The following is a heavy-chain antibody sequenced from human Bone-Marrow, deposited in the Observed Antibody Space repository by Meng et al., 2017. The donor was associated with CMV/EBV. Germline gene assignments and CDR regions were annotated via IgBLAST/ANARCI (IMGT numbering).Heavy chain of an antibody. CDR1: GFTFSSYW. CDR3: AKENYYGSGSYYWYYFDY. Sequence: GESLKISCAASGFTFSSYWMSWVRQAPGKGLEWVAVISYDGSNKYYADSVKGRFIISRDNAKNSLYLQMNSLRAEDMALYYCAKENYYGSGSYYWYYFDYWGQGTLVTVSS. CDR2: ISYDGSNK. D-gene: IGHD3-10*01. V-gene: IGHV3-30*18. J-gene: IGHJ4*02.